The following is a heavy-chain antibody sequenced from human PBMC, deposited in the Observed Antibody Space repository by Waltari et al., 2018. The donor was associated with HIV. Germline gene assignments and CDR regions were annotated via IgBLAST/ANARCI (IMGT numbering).Heavy chain of an antibody. CDR1: GFPVGPNY. CDR3: ARGSTGRLQARGGYYGLDI. J-gene: IGHJ6*02. V-gene: IGHV3-66*02. CDR2: IYSDGRT. D-gene: IGHD2-8*02. Sequence: VESGEALVRPGGSWGSPVVAPGFPVGPNYMPGLGQAPGEGLEWVSVIYSDGRTDYTDSAKGRFTISRDTSKNTVFLQMNSLRPDDTAVFYCARGSTGRLQARGGYYGLDIWGRGTTVTVSS.